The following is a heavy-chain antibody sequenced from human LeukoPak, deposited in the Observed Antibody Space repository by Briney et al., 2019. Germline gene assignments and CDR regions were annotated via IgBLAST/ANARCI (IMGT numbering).Heavy chain of an antibody. CDR3: VREAGYCATVCLKTNYFDP. Sequence: PGGSLRLSCAPSGFPFSNHAMSWVRQPPGRGLEGVSPIRNANTYYADSVRGRFTTARDDSKNMVYLQMYSLGVEDTARYYCVREAGYCATVCLKTNYFDPWGQGALVTVSS. CDR2: IRNANT. D-gene: IGHD2-8*01. J-gene: IGHJ5*02. V-gene: IGHV3-23*01. CDR1: GFPFSNHA.